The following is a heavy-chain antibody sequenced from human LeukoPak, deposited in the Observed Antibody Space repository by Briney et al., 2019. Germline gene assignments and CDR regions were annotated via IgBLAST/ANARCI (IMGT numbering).Heavy chain of an antibody. CDR1: GYTFTSYD. Sequence: GASVKVSCKASGYTFTSYDINWVRQAPGQGLEWMGIINPSGGSTSYAQKFQGRVTMTRDMSTSTVYMELSSLRSEDTAVYYCARVGYGSGDGQAYYYYMDVWGKGTTVTVSS. V-gene: IGHV1-46*01. J-gene: IGHJ6*03. D-gene: IGHD3-10*01. CDR3: ARVGYGSGDGQAYYYYMDV. CDR2: INPSGGST.